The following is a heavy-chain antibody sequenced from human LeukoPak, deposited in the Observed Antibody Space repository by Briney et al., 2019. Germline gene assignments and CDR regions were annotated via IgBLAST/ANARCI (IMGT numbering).Heavy chain of an antibody. V-gene: IGHV3-33*01. Sequence: PGGSLRLSCAASGFSFSSYGIHWIRQAPGKGLEGVAVIWYDGSNKYYADSGKGRFTISRDNSKNTLYLQMNSLRAEDTAVYYCARDHLRYYGMDVWGQGTTVTVSS. CDR2: IWYDGSNK. CDR3: ARDHLRYYGMDV. J-gene: IGHJ6*02. CDR1: GFSFSSYG.